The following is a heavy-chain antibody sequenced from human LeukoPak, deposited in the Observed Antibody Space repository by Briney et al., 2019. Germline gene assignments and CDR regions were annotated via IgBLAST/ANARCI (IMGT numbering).Heavy chain of an antibody. CDR2: IYHSGST. J-gene: IGHJ3*02. D-gene: IGHD3-10*01. V-gene: IGHV4-61*09. CDR1: GGSISSGSYY. Sequence: SQTLSLTCTVSGGSISSGSYYWSWIRQPAGKGLEWIGYIYHSGSTYYNPSLKSRVTISVDTSKNQFSLKLSSVTAADTAVYYCARAAPPHYYGSGSYHDAFDIWGQGTMVTVSS. CDR3: ARAAPPHYYGSGSYHDAFDI.